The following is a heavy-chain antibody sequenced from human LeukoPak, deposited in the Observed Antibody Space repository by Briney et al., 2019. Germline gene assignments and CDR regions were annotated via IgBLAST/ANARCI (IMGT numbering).Heavy chain of an antibody. Sequence: SETLSLTCTVSGGSISSYYWSWIRQPPGKGLEWIGYIYYSGSTNYNPSLKSRVTISVDTSKNQFSLKLSSVTAADTAVYYCARLGYSDYWGQGTLVTVSS. CDR3: ARLGYSDY. CDR1: GGSISSYY. V-gene: IGHV4-59*12. J-gene: IGHJ4*02. CDR2: IYYSGST.